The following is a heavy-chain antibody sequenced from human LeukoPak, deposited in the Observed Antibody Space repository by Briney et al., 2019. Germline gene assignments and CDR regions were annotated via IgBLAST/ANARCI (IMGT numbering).Heavy chain of an antibody. D-gene: IGHD4-11*01. Sequence: QTGRSLRLSCAASGFTFSSYAMHWVRQAPGKGLEWVAVIWYDGSNKYYADSVKGRFTISRDNSKNTLYLQMNSLRAEDTAVYYCARAGDYPYFDYWGQGTLVTVSS. CDR2: IWYDGSNK. J-gene: IGHJ4*02. V-gene: IGHV3-33*08. CDR3: ARAGDYPYFDY. CDR1: GFTFSSYA.